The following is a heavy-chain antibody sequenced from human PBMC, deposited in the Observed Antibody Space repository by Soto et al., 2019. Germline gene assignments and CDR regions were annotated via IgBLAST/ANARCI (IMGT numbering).Heavy chain of an antibody. CDR3: ARAGGYSYGFELYYFDY. CDR1: GGTFSSYA. J-gene: IGHJ4*02. Sequence: SVKVSCKASGGTFSSYAISWVRQAPGQGLEWMGGIIPIFGTANYAQKFQGRVTITADESTSTAYMELSSLRSEDTAVYYCARAGGYSYGFELYYFDYWGQGTLVTVYS. V-gene: IGHV1-69*13. CDR2: IIPIFGTA. D-gene: IGHD5-18*01.